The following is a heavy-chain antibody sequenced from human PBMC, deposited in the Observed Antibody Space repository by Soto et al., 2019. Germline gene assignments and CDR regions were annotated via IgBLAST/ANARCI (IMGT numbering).Heavy chain of an antibody. Sequence: GGSLRLSCAASGFTFSSYAMSWVRQAPGKGLEWVSAISGSGGSTYYADSVKGRFTISRDNSKNTLYLQMNSLRAEDTAVYYCAKDKVGEDGNRPNAFDIWGQGTMVTVSS. CDR1: GFTFSSYA. V-gene: IGHV3-23*01. D-gene: IGHD4-17*01. CDR3: AKDKVGEDGNRPNAFDI. J-gene: IGHJ3*02. CDR2: ISGSGGST.